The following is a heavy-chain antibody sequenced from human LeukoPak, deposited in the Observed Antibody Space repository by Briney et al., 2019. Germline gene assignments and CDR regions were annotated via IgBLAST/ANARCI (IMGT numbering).Heavy chain of an antibody. CDR3: AGDYDFWSGYLDY. Sequence: SETLSLTCTVSGGSISSGSYYWSWIRQPAGKGLEWIGRIYTSGSTNYNPSLKSRVTMSVDTSKNQFSLKLSSVTAADTAVYYCAGDYDFWSGYLDYWGQGTLVTVSS. V-gene: IGHV4-61*02. CDR1: GGSISSGSYY. J-gene: IGHJ4*02. CDR2: IYTSGST. D-gene: IGHD3-3*01.